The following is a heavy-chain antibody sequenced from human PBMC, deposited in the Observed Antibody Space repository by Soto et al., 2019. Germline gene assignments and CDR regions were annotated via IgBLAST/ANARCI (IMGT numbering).Heavy chain of an antibody. J-gene: IGHJ4*02. Sequence: GASLKVSCKASGGTFSSYAISWVRQAPGQGLEWMGGIIPIFGTANYAQKFQGRVTITADESTSTAYMELSSLRSEDTAVYYCARGLYGSGSYSEALDYWGQGTLVTVSS. V-gene: IGHV1-69*13. CDR2: IIPIFGTA. CDR3: ARGLYGSGSYSEALDY. D-gene: IGHD3-10*01. CDR1: GGTFSSYA.